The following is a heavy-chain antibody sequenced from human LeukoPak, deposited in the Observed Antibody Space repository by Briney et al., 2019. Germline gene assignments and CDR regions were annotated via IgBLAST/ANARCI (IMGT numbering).Heavy chain of an antibody. CDR2: IYYSGST. Sequence: PSQTLSLTWTLAGGSISSGDYYWSWIRQPPGKGLEWIGYIYYSGSTYYNPSLKSRVTISVDTSKNQFSLKLSSVTAADTAVYYCAREVVDMKYYFDYWGQGTLVTVSA. CDR1: GGSISSGDYY. D-gene: IGHD3-22*01. V-gene: IGHV4-30-4*08. CDR3: AREVVDMKYYFDY. J-gene: IGHJ4*02.